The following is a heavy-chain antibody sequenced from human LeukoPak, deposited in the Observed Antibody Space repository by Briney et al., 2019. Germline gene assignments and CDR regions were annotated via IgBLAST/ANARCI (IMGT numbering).Heavy chain of an antibody. J-gene: IGHJ4*02. D-gene: IGHD2-2*01. Sequence: SETLSLTCAVYGGSFSGYYWSWIRQPPGKGLEWIGEINHSGSTNYNPSLKSRVTISVDTSKNQFSLKLSSVTAADTAVYYCARDCSSTSCFLDYWRQGTLVTVSS. CDR1: GGSFSGYY. CDR3: ARDCSSTSCFLDY. V-gene: IGHV4-34*01. CDR2: INHSGST.